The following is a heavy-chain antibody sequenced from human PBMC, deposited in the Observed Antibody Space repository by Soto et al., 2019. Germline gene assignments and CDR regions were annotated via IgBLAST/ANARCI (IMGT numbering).Heavy chain of an antibody. J-gene: IGHJ4*02. D-gene: IGHD2-2*01. CDR3: ARDPGGHYCTSTSCLYFFDH. CDR2: ISDSGST. V-gene: IGHV3-23*01. Sequence: EVQLLESGGALVQPGGSLSLSCAASGFTFSNHAMNWVRQAPGQGLEWVSTISDSGSTYYADSVKGRFTISRDNSKNTMNRQMNSLRAEDTAVYYCARDPGGHYCTSTSCLYFFDHWGQGTLVIVSS. CDR1: GFTFSNHA.